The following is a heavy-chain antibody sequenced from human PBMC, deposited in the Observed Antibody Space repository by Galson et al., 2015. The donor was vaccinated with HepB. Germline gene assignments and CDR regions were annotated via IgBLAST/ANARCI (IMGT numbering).Heavy chain of an antibody. CDR1: GFMFRDYG. V-gene: IGHV3-30*18. CDR3: AKESLESVVVPAAYKAEGYFDY. Sequence: SLRLSCAASGFMFRDYGMHWVRQAPGKGLEWVAVISCDGSNKYYADSVKGRFTISKDNSKNTLYLQMNSLRAEDTAVYYCAKESLESVVVPAAYKAEGYFDYWGQGILGTVSS. D-gene: IGHD2-2*03. CDR2: ISCDGSNK. J-gene: IGHJ4*02.